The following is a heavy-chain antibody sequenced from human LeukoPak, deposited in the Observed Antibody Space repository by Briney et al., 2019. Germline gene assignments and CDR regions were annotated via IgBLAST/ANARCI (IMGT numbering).Heavy chain of an antibody. CDR2: IYYSGST. Sequence: SQTLSLTCTVSGGSISSGDYYWSWIRQPPGKGLEWIGYIYYSGSTYYNPSLKSRVTISVDTSKNQFSLRLSSVTAADTAVYYCARDSSSWFGWFDPWGQGTLVTVSS. CDR1: GGSISSGDYY. J-gene: IGHJ5*02. V-gene: IGHV4-30-4*01. CDR3: ARDSSSWFGWFDP. D-gene: IGHD6-13*01.